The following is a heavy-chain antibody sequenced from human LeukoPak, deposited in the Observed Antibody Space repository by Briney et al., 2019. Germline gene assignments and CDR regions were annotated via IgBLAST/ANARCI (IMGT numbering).Heavy chain of an antibody. V-gene: IGHV4-38-2*02. CDR1: GYSISSGYY. J-gene: IGHJ3*02. CDR2: IYHSGST. Sequence: PSETLSLTCTVSGYSISSGYYWGWIRQPPGKGLEWIGSIYHSGSTYYNPSLKSRVTISVDTSKNQFSLKLSSVTAADTAVYYCARSYAFDIWGQGTMVTVSS. CDR3: ARSYAFDI.